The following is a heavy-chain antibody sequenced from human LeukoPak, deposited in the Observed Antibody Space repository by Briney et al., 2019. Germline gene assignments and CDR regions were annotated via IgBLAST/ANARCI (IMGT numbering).Heavy chain of an antibody. CDR3: ARMSACSSISCYVVN. Sequence: GGSLRLSCAASGFTLSDDYMSWIRQAPGKGLEWISYISTTGGLIYYADSVKGRFTISRDNAQNSLHLQMNSLRAEDTAVYYCARMSACSSISCYVVNWGQGTLVTVSP. CDR2: ISTTGGLI. V-gene: IGHV3-11*01. D-gene: IGHD2-2*01. CDR1: GFTLSDDY. J-gene: IGHJ4*02.